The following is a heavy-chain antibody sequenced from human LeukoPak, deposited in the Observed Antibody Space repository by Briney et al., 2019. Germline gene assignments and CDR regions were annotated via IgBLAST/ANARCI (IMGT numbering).Heavy chain of an antibody. CDR1: GGTFSSYP. CDR2: IIPILSMS. D-gene: IGHD6-19*01. J-gene: IGHJ4*02. CDR3: AVAGAEDY. V-gene: IGHV1-69*05. Sequence: SVKVSCKASGGTFSSYPIHWVQQAPGQGLEWMGGIIPILSMSNYAQKFQGRVTIVTDESTFTAYMELSSLRSEDTAVYYCAVAGAEDYWGQGTLVTVSS.